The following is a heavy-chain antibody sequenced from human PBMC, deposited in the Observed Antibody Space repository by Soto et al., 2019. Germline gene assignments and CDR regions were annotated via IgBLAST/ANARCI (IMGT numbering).Heavy chain of an antibody. CDR2: IYYRGTS. CDR3: ARPLRGTGDGSRWFDH. Sequence: PSETLSLTCTVSGGSITGYYWSWFRQPPGKGLEWIGHIYYRGTSDYTPSLKRRVSMSVDTSKSQFSLRLSSVTAADTAVYYCARPLRGTGDGSRWFDHWGHGTLGTVCS. J-gene: IGHJ5*02. V-gene: IGHV4-59*01. D-gene: IGHD1-1*01. CDR1: GGSITGYY.